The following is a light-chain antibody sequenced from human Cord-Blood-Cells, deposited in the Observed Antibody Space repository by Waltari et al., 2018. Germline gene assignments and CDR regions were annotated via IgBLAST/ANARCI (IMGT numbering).Light chain of an antibody. CDR1: SSDVGGYNY. V-gene: IGLV2-11*01. J-gene: IGLJ2*01. CDR2: DVS. Sequence: QSALTQPRSVSGSPGQSVTISCTGTSSDVGGYNYVSWYQQHPGKAHKLMIYDVSKRPSGVPDRFSGSKSGNTASLTISGLQAEDEADYYCCSYAGSYTLEVFGGGTRLTVL. CDR3: CSYAGSYTLEV.